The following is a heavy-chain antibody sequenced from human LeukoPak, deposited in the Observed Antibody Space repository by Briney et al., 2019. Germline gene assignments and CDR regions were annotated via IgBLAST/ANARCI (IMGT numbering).Heavy chain of an antibody. D-gene: IGHD3-22*01. CDR2: ISSNGGST. Sequence: GGSPRLSCAAAGFTFSSYVMHWVRQAPGQGLEYVSAISSNGGSTYYANSVKGRFTISRDNSKNTLYLQMNSLRAEDTAVYYCAKDVRDDSSAEFWGQGTLVTVSS. V-gene: IGHV3-64*01. CDR1: GFTFSSYV. J-gene: IGHJ4*02. CDR3: AKDVRDDSSAEF.